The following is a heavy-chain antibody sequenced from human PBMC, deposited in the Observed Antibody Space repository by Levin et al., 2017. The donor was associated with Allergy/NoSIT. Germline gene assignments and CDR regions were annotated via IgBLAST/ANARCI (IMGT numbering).Heavy chain of an antibody. J-gene: IGHJ4*02. Sequence: ASVKVSCKASGYTFTGYYIYWVRQAPGQGLEWMGWINPNSGGTNYAQKFQGRVTMTRDTSISTAYMELSSLTSDDTAVYFCARVKGGYDSGVFDYWGQGTLVTVSS. CDR2: INPNSGGT. D-gene: IGHD3-10*01. V-gene: IGHV1-2*02. CDR1: GYTFTGYY. CDR3: ARVKGGYDSGVFDY.